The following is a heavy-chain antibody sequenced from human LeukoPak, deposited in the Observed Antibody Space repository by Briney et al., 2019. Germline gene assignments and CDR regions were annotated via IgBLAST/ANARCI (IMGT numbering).Heavy chain of an antibody. CDR3: ARGGKRWLG. CDR1: GVSISSSSYY. D-gene: IGHD6-19*01. J-gene: IGHJ4*02. CDR2: IYYSGST. Sequence: SETLCLACTVSGVSISSSSYYWGWIRQPRGKGLEWNGSIYYSGSTYYNPSLKSRVTISVDTSKNQFSLKLSSVTAADTAVYYCARGGKRWLGWGQGTLVTVSS. V-gene: IGHV4-39*01.